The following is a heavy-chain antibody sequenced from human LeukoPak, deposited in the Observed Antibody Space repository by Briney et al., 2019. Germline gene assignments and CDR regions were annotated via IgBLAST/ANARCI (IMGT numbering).Heavy chain of an antibody. CDR3: ARDGSGLDY. Sequence: AASVKVSCKASGGTFSSYAISWVRQAPGQGLEWMGGIIPIFGTANYAQKFQGRVTITADKSTSTAYMGLSSLRSEDTAVYYCARDGSGLDYWGQGTLVTVSS. CDR1: GGTFSSYA. CDR2: IIPIFGTA. J-gene: IGHJ4*02. D-gene: IGHD6-25*01. V-gene: IGHV1-69*06.